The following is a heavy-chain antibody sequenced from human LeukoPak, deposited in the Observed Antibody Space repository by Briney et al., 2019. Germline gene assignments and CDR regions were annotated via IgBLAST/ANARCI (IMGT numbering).Heavy chain of an antibody. CDR3: ARESYTGNHHGVFDY. CDR2: ISWNSGRI. Sequence: GRSLRLSCAASGFTFNDFAMPWVRLTPGKGLEWVSGISWNSGRIAYADSVKGRFTISRDNSKNTLYLQMNSLRAEDTAVYYCARESYTGNHHGVFDYWGQGTLVTVSS. V-gene: IGHV3-9*01. D-gene: IGHD1-1*01. J-gene: IGHJ4*02. CDR1: GFTFNDFA.